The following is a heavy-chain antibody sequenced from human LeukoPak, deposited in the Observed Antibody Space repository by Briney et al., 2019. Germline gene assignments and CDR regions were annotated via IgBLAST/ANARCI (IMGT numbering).Heavy chain of an antibody. D-gene: IGHD2-15*01. V-gene: IGHV1-8*03. CDR1: GYTFTSYD. CDR2: INPNSGNT. J-gene: IGHJ4*02. Sequence: ASVTVSCKASGYTFTSYDINWVRQATGQGLEWMGWINPNSGNTGSAQKFQGRVTITRDSSKSTAYMELSSLRSEDTAVYYCARVDGSADYWGQGTLVTVSS. CDR3: ARVDGSADY.